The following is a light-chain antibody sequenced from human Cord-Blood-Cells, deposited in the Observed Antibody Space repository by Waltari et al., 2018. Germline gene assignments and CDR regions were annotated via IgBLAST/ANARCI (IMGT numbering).Light chain of an antibody. Sequence: EIVLTQSPATLSLPPGERATLSCRASQSVSSYLAWYQQKPGQAPRLLIYDASNRATGIPARFSGSGSGTYFTLTISSLEPEDFAVYYCQQRSNWITFGQGTRLEIK. CDR2: DAS. CDR1: QSVSSY. J-gene: IGKJ5*01. CDR3: QQRSNWIT. V-gene: IGKV3-11*01.